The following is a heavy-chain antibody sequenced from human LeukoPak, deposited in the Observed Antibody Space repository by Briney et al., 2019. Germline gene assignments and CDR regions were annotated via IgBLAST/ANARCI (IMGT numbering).Heavy chain of an antibody. CDR2: IKQDGSEK. D-gene: IGHD2-2*01. Sequence: PGGSLRLSCAASGFTFSSYWMSWVRQAPGKGLEWVANIKQDGSEKYYVDSVKGRFTISRDNAKNSLYLQMNSLRAEDTAMYSCARVVVVPAAIAPWGQGTLVTVSS. CDR1: GFTFSSYW. CDR3: ARVVVVPAAIAP. V-gene: IGHV3-7*01. J-gene: IGHJ5*02.